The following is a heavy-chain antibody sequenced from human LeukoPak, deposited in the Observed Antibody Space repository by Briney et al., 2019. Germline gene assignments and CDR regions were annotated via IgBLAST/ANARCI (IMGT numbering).Heavy chain of an antibody. J-gene: IGHJ3*02. CDR3: ARQGALASDAFDI. CDR2: IIPIFGTA. CDR1: GGTFSSYA. V-gene: IGHV1-69*13. Sequence: SVKVSCKASGGTFSSYAISWVRQAPGQGLEWMGGIIPIFGTANYAQKFQGRVTITADESTSTAYMELSSLRSEDTAVYYCARQGALASDAFDIWGQGTMDTVSS.